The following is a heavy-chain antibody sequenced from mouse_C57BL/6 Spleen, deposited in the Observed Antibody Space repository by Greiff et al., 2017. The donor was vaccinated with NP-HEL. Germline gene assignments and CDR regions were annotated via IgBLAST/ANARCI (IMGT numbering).Heavy chain of an antibody. CDR2: ISSGSSTI. J-gene: IGHJ4*01. Sequence: DVQLVESGGGLVKPGGSLKLSCAASGFTFSDYGMHWVRQAPEKGLEWVAYISSGSSTIYYADTVKGRFTISRDNAKNTLFLQMTSLRSEDTAMYYCASRLLGYAMDYWGQGTSVTVSS. CDR1: GFTFSDYG. D-gene: IGHD2-3*01. V-gene: IGHV5-17*01. CDR3: ASRLLGYAMDY.